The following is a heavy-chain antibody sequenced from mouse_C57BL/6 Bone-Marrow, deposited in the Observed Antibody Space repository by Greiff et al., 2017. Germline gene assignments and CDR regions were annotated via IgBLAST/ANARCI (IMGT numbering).Heavy chain of an antibody. D-gene: IGHD2-3*01. J-gene: IGHJ3*01. Sequence: VQLQQSGPELVKPGASVKISCKASGYTFTDYYINWVKQRPGQGLEWIGWIFPGSGSTYSHEKFKGKATLTGDKSSSTAYMLLSSLTSEDSAVYFCAREDGFQRTFWFAYWGQGTLVTVSA. CDR2: IFPGSGST. CDR3: AREDGFQRTFWFAY. CDR1: GYTFTDYY. V-gene: IGHV1-75*01.